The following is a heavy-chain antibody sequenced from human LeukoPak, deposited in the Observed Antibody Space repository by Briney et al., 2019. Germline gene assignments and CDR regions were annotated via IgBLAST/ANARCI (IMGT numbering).Heavy chain of an antibody. CDR2: MNPNSGNT. V-gene: IGHV1-8*01. J-gene: IGHJ4*02. Sequence: GASVKVSCKASGYTFTSYDINWVRQATGQGLEWMGWMNPNSGNTGYAQKFQGRVTMTRNTSISTAYMELSSLRSEDTAVYYCARNRALRGGFLEWLFWGQGTLVTVSS. CDR1: GYTFTSYD. D-gene: IGHD3-3*01. CDR3: ARNRALRGGFLEWLF.